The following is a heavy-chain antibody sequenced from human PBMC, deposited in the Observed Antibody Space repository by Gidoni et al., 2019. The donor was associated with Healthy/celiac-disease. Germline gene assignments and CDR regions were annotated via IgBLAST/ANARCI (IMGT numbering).Heavy chain of an antibody. D-gene: IGHD5-12*01. CDR3: ARGVIVATITVYYYGMDV. Sequence: QVQLVESGGGLVQPGRSLRLSCAASGFTFSSYGMHWVRQAPGKGLEWVAVIWYDGSNKYYADSVKGRFTISRDNSKNTLYLQMNSLRAEDTAVYYCARGVIVATITVYYYGMDVWGQGTTVTVSS. CDR2: IWYDGSNK. V-gene: IGHV3-33*01. CDR1: GFTFSSYG. J-gene: IGHJ6*02.